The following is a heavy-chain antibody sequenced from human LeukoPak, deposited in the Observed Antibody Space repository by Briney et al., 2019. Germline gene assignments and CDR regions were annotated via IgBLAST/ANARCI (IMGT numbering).Heavy chain of an antibody. J-gene: IGHJ5*02. CDR2: INHRGST. CDR3: AKSLYGSGSYYNWFDP. V-gene: IGHV4-34*01. CDR1: GGSFSGYY. D-gene: IGHD3-10*01. Sequence: SETLSLTCIVYGGSFSGYYWSWIRQSPGKGLEWIGEINHRGSTNYNPSLKRRVTISLDTSESQFSLKLSSVTAADTAVYYCAKSLYGSGSYYNWFDPWGQGTLVTVSS.